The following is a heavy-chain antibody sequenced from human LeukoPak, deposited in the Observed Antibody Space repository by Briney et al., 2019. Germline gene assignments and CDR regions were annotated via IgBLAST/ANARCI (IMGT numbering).Heavy chain of an antibody. CDR3: AKGWGTYSTGWYLFDY. V-gene: IGHV3-23*01. J-gene: IGHJ4*02. D-gene: IGHD6-19*01. CDR1: GFTFSSFA. CDR2: ISGSGGST. Sequence: GGSLRLSCAASGFTFSSFAMSWVRQAPGKGLEWVSGISGSGGSTYYADSVKGRFTISRDNSKHTLYLQMNSLRAEDTAVYFCAKGWGTYSTGWYLFDYWGQGTLVTVSS.